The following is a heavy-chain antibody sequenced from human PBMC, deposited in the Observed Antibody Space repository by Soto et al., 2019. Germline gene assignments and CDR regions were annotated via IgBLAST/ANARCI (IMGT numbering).Heavy chain of an antibody. V-gene: IGHV3-30*04. J-gene: IGHJ4*02. Sequence: GGSLRLSCTASGFTFRDYFVHWVRQAPGKGLEWVAVISHDASTAYYADSLKGRFTISRDKSKNALYLQFNDLGPADTAVYYCVVSALSFDSWGRGTLVTVSS. D-gene: IGHD1-1*01. CDR2: ISHDASTA. CDR1: GFTFRDYF. CDR3: VVSALSFDS.